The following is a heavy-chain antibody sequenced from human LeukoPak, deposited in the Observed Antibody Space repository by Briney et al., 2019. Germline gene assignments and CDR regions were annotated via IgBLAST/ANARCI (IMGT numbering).Heavy chain of an antibody. J-gene: IGHJ4*02. Sequence: GGSLRLSCAASGFTFSSDAMSWVRQAPGKGLEWVSAISGSGGSTYYADSVKGRFTISRDNSKNTLYLQMNSLRAEDTAVYYCAKQRAYATMTHFDYWGQGTLVTVSS. CDR2: ISGSGGST. V-gene: IGHV3-23*01. CDR3: AKQRAYATMTHFDY. CDR1: GFTFSSDA. D-gene: IGHD3-22*01.